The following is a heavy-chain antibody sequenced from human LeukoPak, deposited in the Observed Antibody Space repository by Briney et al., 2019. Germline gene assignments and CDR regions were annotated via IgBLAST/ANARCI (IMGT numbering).Heavy chain of an antibody. Sequence: SETLSLTCTVSGVSIAKTFYYWSWLRQPAGKGLEWIGRIYTTGGTDYNPSLKSRVTISLDTAKNQFSLKMASVSAADAAVYYCARRQEGHDYWGQGTLVTVSS. CDR3: ARRQEGHDY. CDR1: GVSIAKTFYY. CDR2: IYTTGGT. J-gene: IGHJ4*02. V-gene: IGHV4-61*02.